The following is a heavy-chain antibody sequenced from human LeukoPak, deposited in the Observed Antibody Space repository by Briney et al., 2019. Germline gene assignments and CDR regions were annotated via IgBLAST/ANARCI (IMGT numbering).Heavy chain of an antibody. D-gene: IGHD5-24*01. Sequence: SVKVSCKASGYTFTSYAISWVRQAPGQGLEWMGRIIPIFGTANYAQKFQGRVTITTDESTSTAYMELSSLRSEDTAVYYCARDAMARKGFDYWGQGTLVTVSS. V-gene: IGHV1-69*05. CDR1: GYTFTSYA. CDR2: IIPIFGTA. J-gene: IGHJ4*02. CDR3: ARDAMARKGFDY.